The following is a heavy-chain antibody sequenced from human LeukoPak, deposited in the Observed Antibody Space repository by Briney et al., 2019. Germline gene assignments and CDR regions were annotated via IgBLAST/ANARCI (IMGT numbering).Heavy chain of an antibody. CDR2: ISAYNGNT. CDR1: GYTFTSYG. CDR3: ARDHYYDSSGYTRSADY. V-gene: IGHV1-18*01. D-gene: IGHD3-22*01. J-gene: IGHJ4*02. Sequence: ASVKVSCKASGYTFTSYGISWVRQAPGQGLEWMGWISAYNGNTNYAQKLQGRVTMTTDTSTSTAYMELRSLRFDDTAVYYCARDHYYDSSGYTRSADYWGQGTLATVSS.